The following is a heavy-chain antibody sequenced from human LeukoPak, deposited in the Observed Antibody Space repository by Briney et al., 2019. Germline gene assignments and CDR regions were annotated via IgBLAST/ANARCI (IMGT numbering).Heavy chain of an antibody. Sequence: PSETLSLTCTVPGGSMSSYYWGWIRQSPGEGLEWVGYFSYSGTTNYNPSLKSRVTISLGTSKIRFSLNLTSVTAADTAVYYCARHGSGTSLALYPWGQGTLVTVSS. CDR3: ARHGSGTSLALYP. J-gene: IGHJ5*02. CDR1: GGSMSSYY. D-gene: IGHD3-10*01. CDR2: FSYSGTT. V-gene: IGHV4-59*08.